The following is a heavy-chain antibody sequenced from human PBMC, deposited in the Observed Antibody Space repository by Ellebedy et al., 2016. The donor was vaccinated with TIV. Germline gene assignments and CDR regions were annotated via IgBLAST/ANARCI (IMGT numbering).Heavy chain of an antibody. CDR2: IYPGDSDT. Sequence: GESLKISXKGAGYSFTSYWIGWVRQMPGKGLEWMGIIYPGDSDTKYSPSFQGQVTISADKPTSTAYLQWSSLKASDTAMYYCARVRARGSAAGTWRLGYWGQGTQVTVSS. D-gene: IGHD2-2*01. CDR3: ARVRARGSAAGTWRLGY. V-gene: IGHV5-51*04. J-gene: IGHJ4*02. CDR1: GYSFTSYW.